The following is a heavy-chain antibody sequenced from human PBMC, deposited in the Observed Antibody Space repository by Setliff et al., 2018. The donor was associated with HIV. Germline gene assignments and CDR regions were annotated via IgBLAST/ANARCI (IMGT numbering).Heavy chain of an antibody. Sequence: TSETLSLTCTVSGGSISSGGYYWSWIRQHPGKGLEWIGYIYYSGSTYYNPSLKSRVTISIDTSKNQFSLKLSSVTAADTAVYYCARGLVVVTDNDYDTNYYYYYYMDVWGRGTTVTVSS. CDR3: ARGLVVVTDNDYDTNYYYYYYMDV. J-gene: IGHJ6*03. CDR2: IYYSGST. V-gene: IGHV4-31*03. CDR1: GGSISSGGYY. D-gene: IGHD5-12*01.